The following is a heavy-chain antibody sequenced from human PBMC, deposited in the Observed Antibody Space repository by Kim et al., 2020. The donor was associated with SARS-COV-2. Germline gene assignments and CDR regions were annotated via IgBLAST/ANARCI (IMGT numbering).Heavy chain of an antibody. Sequence: GESLKISCKGSGYSFTSYWIGWVRQMPGKGLEWMGIIYPGDSDTRYSPSFQGQVTIPADKCISTAYLQWSRLKASDTGMYYCARGPPLGFISKFSYYYDSSGYYYGGEGDFDYWGQGTLVTVSS. CDR2: IYPGDSDT. CDR1: GYSFTSYW. CDR3: ARGPPLGFISKFSYYYDSSGYYYGGEGDFDY. D-gene: IGHD3-22*01. J-gene: IGHJ4*02. V-gene: IGHV5-51*01.